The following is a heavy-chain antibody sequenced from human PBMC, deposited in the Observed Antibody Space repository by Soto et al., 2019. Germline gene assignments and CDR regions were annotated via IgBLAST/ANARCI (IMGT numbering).Heavy chain of an antibody. CDR1: GFTFSSYT. Sequence: GGSLRLSCAASGFTFSSYTMHWVRQATGKGLEWVSAIGTAGDTYYPGSVKGRFTISRENAKNSLYLQMNSLRAGDTAVYYCARAGPGYCSGGSCYPRGAYYFDYWGQGTLVTVSS. V-gene: IGHV3-13*01. J-gene: IGHJ4*02. CDR2: IGTAGDT. D-gene: IGHD2-15*01. CDR3: ARAGPGYCSGGSCYPRGAYYFDY.